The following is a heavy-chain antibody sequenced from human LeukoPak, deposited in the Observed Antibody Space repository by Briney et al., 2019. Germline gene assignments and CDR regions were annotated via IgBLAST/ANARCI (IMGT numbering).Heavy chain of an antibody. CDR2: IYTSGST. V-gene: IGHV4-4*07. D-gene: IGHD3-22*01. CDR1: GGSISSYY. Sequence: SETLSLTCTVSGGSISSYYWSWIRQPAGKGRGWIGRIYTSGSTNYNPPLKSRVTMSVDTSKNQFSLKLSSVTAADTAVYYCARALDDSSGYYLDYWGQGTLVTVSS. CDR3: ARALDDSSGYYLDY. J-gene: IGHJ4*02.